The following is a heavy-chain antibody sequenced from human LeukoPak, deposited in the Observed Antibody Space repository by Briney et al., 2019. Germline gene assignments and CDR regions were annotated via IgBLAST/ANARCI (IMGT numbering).Heavy chain of an antibody. D-gene: IGHD2-2*01. J-gene: IGHJ3*02. Sequence: GGSLRLSCAASGFTFSSYAMTWVRQAPGKGLECVSIIYSGGDTYYTDSVKGRFSVSRDNSKNTLYLQMNSLRVDDTAVYYCARGSCSNIRCHDAFDIWGQGTMVTVSS. V-gene: IGHV3-53*01. CDR2: IYSGGDT. CDR1: GFTFSSYA. CDR3: ARGSCSNIRCHDAFDI.